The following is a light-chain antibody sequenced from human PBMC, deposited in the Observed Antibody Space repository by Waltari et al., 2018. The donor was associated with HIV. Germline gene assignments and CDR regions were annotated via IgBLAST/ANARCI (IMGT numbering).Light chain of an antibody. V-gene: IGLV3-25*03. CDR1: VLSSRF. CDR2: QDN. Sequence: SAELTQPASVSVSPGQTARITCSADVLSSRFASVYQQKPGQAPVVLMFQDNERPSGIPDRFSGSSSGTTVTLTITAVQEEDEADYYCQSPDSDDTYVIFGGGTKLTVL. J-gene: IGLJ2*01. CDR3: QSPDSDDTYVI.